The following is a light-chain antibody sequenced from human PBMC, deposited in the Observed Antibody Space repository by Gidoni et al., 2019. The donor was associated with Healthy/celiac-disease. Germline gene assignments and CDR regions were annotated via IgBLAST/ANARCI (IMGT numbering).Light chain of an antibody. V-gene: IGKV4-1*01. CDR3: QQYYSTPPT. J-gene: IGKJ4*01. Sequence: QSFLYSSNNKNYLAWYQRKPGQPPKLLIYWASTRESGVPDRFSGSGSGTDFTLTISSLQAEDVAVYYCQQYYSTPPTFGGGTKVEIK. CDR2: WAS. CDR1: QSFLYSSNNKNY.